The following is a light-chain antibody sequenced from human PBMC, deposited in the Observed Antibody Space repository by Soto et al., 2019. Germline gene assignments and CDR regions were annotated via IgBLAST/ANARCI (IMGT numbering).Light chain of an antibody. CDR3: HQYGTSPT. Sequence: IVLTQSPGTLSLFPGERATLSCRASQSLITRYLAWYQQKPGQAPRLLIYGASSRATGIPDRFSGSGSGTDFTLTISRLETEEFAVYSCHQYGTSPTFGQGTRLEIK. CDR1: QSLITRY. J-gene: IGKJ5*01. CDR2: GAS. V-gene: IGKV3-20*01.